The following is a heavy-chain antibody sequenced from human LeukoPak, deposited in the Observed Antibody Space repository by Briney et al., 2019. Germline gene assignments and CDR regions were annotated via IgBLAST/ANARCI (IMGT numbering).Heavy chain of an antibody. Sequence: AGCLRLSCAASGFTFSSYSMNWVRQAPGKGPEWVSSISSSSSIIYYADSVKGRFTISRDNAKNSLYLQMNSLRAEDTAVYYCARDLLDDYSLDYWGQGTLVTVSS. V-gene: IGHV3-21*01. J-gene: IGHJ4*02. CDR3: ARDLLDDYSLDY. CDR1: GFTFSSYS. CDR2: ISSSSSII. D-gene: IGHD3-16*01.